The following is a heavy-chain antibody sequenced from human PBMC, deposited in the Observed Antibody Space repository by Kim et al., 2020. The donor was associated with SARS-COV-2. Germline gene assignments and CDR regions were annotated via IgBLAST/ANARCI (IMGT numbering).Heavy chain of an antibody. CDR3: VRDRGMSGSYPALANYGMDV. Sequence: SQTLSLTCDVSGDRLSSSSSGWNWIRQSPSRGLEWLGRTYYRSEWYNDYAVSVKSRITINPDTSKNQFSLHLNTVTPEDTAVYYCVRDRGMSGSYPALANYGMDVWGLGTMVTVSS. CDR1: GDRLSSSSSG. V-gene: IGHV6-1*01. J-gene: IGHJ6*02. CDR2: TYYRSEWYN. D-gene: IGHD1-26*01.